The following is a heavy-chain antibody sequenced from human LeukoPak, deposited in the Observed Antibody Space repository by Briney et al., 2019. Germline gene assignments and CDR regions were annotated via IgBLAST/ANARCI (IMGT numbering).Heavy chain of an antibody. Sequence: GGSLRLSCAASGFTFDDYAMHWVRQAPGKGLEWVSLISGDGGSTYYADSVKGRFTISRDNAKNSLFLQMDSLRAEDTAVYYCASSSQVDVWGQGTTVTVSS. J-gene: IGHJ6*02. CDR2: ISGDGGST. CDR1: GFTFDDYA. V-gene: IGHV3-43*02. CDR3: ASSSQVDV. D-gene: IGHD3-10*01.